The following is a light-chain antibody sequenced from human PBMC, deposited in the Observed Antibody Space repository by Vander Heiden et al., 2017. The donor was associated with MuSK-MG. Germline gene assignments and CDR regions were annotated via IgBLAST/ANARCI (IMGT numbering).Light chain of an antibody. J-gene: IGKJ2*01. CDR1: QSVSSSY. V-gene: IGKV3-20*01. Sequence: EIVLTQSPGTLSLSPGERATLHCKASQSVSSSYLAWYQQKPGQAPRLLIYDASSRATGIPDRFSASGSGTDFTLTISRLEPEDFAVYYCQQYGSSPYTFGQGTKLEIK. CDR3: QQYGSSPYT. CDR2: DAS.